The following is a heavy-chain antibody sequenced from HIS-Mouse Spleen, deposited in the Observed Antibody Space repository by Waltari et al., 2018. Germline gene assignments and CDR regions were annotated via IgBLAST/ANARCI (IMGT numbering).Heavy chain of an antibody. V-gene: IGHV3-23*04. CDR2: ISGSGGST. CDR3: AKTLVRSRDFDY. J-gene: IGHJ4*02. D-gene: IGHD4-17*01. CDR1: GFTVSRHY. Sequence: EVQLVESGGGLVQQGGSLRLTCAASGFTVSRHYMTCVRKAPGKGLEWVSAISGSGGSTYYADSVKGRFTISRDNSKNTLYLQMNSLRAEDTAVYYCAKTLVRSRDFDYWGQGTLVTVSS.